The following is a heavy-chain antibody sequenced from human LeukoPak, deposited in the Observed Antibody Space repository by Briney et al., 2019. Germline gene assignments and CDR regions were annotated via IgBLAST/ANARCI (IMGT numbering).Heavy chain of an antibody. J-gene: IGHJ6*03. D-gene: IGHD3-10*01. V-gene: IGHV3-48*01. CDR2: INSFSGTI. CDR1: GFTFSAHS. CDR3: AREEKGRGGYYYFYMDV. Sequence: GGSLRLSCAASGFTFSAHSMNWVPQAPGKGPEWVSYINSFSGTIYYADSVKGRFTISRDNAQNSLYLQMNSLRAADTAVYYCAREEKGRGGYYYFYMDVWGKGTTVTVSS.